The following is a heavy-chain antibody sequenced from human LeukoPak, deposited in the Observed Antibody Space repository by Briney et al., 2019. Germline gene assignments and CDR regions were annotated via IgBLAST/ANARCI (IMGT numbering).Heavy chain of an antibody. V-gene: IGHV3-23*01. Sequence: GGSLRLSCAASGFTFSSYAMSWVRQAPGKGLEWVSAISGGGGSTYYADSVKGRFTISRDNSKNTLYLQMNSLRSDDTAVYYCARDPRWYGYYFDYWGQGTLVTVSS. CDR2: ISGGGGST. D-gene: IGHD6-13*01. CDR3: ARDPRWYGYYFDY. J-gene: IGHJ4*02. CDR1: GFTFSSYA.